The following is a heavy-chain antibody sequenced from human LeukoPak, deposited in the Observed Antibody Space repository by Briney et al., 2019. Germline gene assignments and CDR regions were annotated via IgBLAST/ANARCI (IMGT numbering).Heavy chain of an antibody. Sequence: SETLSLTCTVSGGSISGHYWSWIRQPPGKGLEWIGCIYYSGTINYNPSLKSRVTISVDTSKNQFSLKLSSVTAADTAVYYCAREESGSGKGDAFDIWGQGTMVTVSS. D-gene: IGHD3-10*01. CDR2: IYYSGTI. CDR1: GGSISGHY. V-gene: IGHV4-59*11. J-gene: IGHJ3*02. CDR3: AREESGSGKGDAFDI.